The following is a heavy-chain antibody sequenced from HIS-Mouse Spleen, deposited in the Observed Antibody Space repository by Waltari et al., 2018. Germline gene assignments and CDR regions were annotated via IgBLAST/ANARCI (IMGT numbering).Heavy chain of an antibody. J-gene: IGHJ4*02. CDR3: ARSGIAAAGFDY. CDR1: GGSISSYY. V-gene: IGHV4-59*01. CDR2: IYYSGST. D-gene: IGHD6-13*01. Sequence: QVQLQESDPGLVKPSETLSLTCTVSGGSISSYYWSWLRQPPGKGLEWIGYIYYSGSTNYNPSLKSRVTISVDTSKNQFSLKLSSVTAADTAVYYCARSGIAAAGFDYWGQGTLVTVSS.